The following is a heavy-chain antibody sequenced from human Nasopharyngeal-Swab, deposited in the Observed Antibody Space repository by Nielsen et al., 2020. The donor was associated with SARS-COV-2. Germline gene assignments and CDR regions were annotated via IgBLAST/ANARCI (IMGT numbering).Heavy chain of an antibody. J-gene: IGHJ2*01. CDR1: GYTFTSYY. CDR3: AREGYYDRSGYSKYFDL. CDR2: INPSGGTT. D-gene: IGHD3-22*01. V-gene: IGHV1-46*01. Sequence: ASVKVSCKASGYTFTSYYMRWVRQAPGQGLEWMGIINPSGGTTSYAQKFQGRVTMTRDTSTTTVYMELSSLRSEDTAVYYCAREGYYDRSGYSKYFDLWGRGTLVTVSS.